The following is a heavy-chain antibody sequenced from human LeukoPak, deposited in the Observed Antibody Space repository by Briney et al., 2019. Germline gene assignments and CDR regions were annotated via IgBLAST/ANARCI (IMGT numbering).Heavy chain of an antibody. V-gene: IGHV1-46*01. Sequence: ASVKVSCKTSGYTFTSYHVHWVRQAPGQGLEWMGIINPSGGSTNNAQKFQGRVTLTTDTSTNTVNMELSSLRSEDTAVYYCASYASGYNWLKVWGQGTLVTVSS. CDR3: ASYASGYNWLKV. CDR2: INPSGGST. D-gene: IGHD1-1*01. J-gene: IGHJ4*02. CDR1: GYTFTSYH.